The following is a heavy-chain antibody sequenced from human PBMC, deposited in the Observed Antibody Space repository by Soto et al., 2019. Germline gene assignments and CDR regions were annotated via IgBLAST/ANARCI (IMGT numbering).Heavy chain of an antibody. J-gene: IGHJ5*02. D-gene: IGHD2-2*03. V-gene: IGHV3-49*04. Sequence: GGSLRLSCNCSGFRFSEHAMTWVRQAPGKGLEWVGFIRNTPYGGTTDYAASVRGRFTISRDDSASIAYLQMNSLKTEVSGLYYCSRGSFGYYGPWGPGTLVTVSS. CDR1: GFRFSEHA. CDR2: IRNTPYGGTT. CDR3: SRGSFGYYGP.